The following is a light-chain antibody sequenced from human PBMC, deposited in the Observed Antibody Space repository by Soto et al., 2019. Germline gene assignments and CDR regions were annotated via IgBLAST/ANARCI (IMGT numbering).Light chain of an antibody. CDR1: QSVSGN. J-gene: IGKJ3*01. CDR3: QQYDHWPFT. V-gene: IGKV3-15*01. CDR2: GAS. Sequence: EIVMTQSPATLSVSPGERATLSCRASQSVSGNLAWYQQKPGQAPRLLIYGASTRATGLPARFSGSGSGTEFTLTISSLQSEDFALYYCQQYDHWPFTFGPGTKADIK.